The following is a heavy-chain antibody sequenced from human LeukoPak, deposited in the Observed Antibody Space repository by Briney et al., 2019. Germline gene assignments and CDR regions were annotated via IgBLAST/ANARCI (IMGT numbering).Heavy chain of an antibody. CDR1: DGSISHYY. CDR2: IYTSGST. V-gene: IGHV4-4*07. J-gene: IGHJ6*03. CDR3: ARETNAYYYMDV. D-gene: IGHD2-8*01. Sequence: SETLSLTCTVSDGSISHYYWSWIRRPAGKGLEWIGRIYTSGSTNHNPSLKSRVTMSIDSSKNQFSLKLSSVTAADTAVYYCARETNAYYYMDVWGKGTTVTVSS.